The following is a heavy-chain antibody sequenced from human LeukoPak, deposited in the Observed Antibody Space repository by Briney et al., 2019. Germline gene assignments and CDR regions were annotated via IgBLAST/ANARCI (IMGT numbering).Heavy chain of an antibody. CDR1: GYSENFYG. CDR2: ISAQHGQT. D-gene: IGHD3-22*01. Sequence: ASVKVSCKTSGYSENFYGITWVQQVAGQGLEWMGWISAQHGQTEYAPNSQDRVTMTTDTYTNTAYMELRSLRSDDTAVYYCARLPLLTYYYDSSGYSWGQGTLVTVSS. CDR3: ARLPLLTYYYDSSGYS. V-gene: IGHV1-18*01. J-gene: IGHJ5*02.